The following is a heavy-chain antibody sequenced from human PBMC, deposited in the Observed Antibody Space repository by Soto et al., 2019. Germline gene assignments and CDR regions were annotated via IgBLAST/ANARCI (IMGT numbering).Heavy chain of an antibody. CDR2: INQDGSGK. CDR1: GFTFSNYL. D-gene: IGHD2-15*01. J-gene: IGHJ6*04. CDR3: ARDLEQTPRRYYNYDSMDV. Sequence: EVQLVESGGGLVQPGGSLRLSCAASGFTFSNYLMSWARQAPGKGLEWVANINQDGSGKYYVDSVKGRFTVSRDNADNSLDLQMNSLRDEDTAVYYSARDLEQTPRRYYNYDSMDVWGKGTTVTVSS. V-gene: IGHV3-7*01.